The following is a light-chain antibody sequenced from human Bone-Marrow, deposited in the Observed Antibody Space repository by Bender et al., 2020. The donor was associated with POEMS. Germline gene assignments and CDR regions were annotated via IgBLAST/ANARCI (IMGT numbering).Light chain of an antibody. V-gene: IGLV3-1*01. CDR2: QDK. CDR3: QAWDSDNYVV. CDR1: KLGDKY. Sequence: SYEVTQPPSLSVSPGQTATITCSGEKLGDKYISWYQQKPGQSPVLVIYQDKKRPSGIPERFSGSLFGNTATLTISGTQTVDEAYYYCQAWDSDNYVVFGRGTQLTVL. J-gene: IGLJ2*01.